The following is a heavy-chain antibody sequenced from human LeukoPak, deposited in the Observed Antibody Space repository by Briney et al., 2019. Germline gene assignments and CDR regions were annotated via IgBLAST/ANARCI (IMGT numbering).Heavy chain of an antibody. CDR1: GFSISSSSHY. V-gene: IGHV4-39*01. D-gene: IGHD6-6*01. CDR2: IFYSGNT. J-gene: IGHJ4*02. CDR3: ARHRAYSSSSPFDY. Sequence: SETLSLTCTVSGFSISSSSHYWGWIRQPPGKGLEWIGSIFYSGNTNYNPSLKSRVTMFVDMSKNQFSLRLSSVTAADTAVYYCARHRAYSSSSPFDYWGQGTLVTVSS.